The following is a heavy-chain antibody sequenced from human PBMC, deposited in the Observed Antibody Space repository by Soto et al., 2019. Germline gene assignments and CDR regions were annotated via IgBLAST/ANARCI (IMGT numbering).Heavy chain of an antibody. D-gene: IGHD3-10*01. Sequence: PSETLSLTCAVYGGSFSGYYWSWIRQPPGKGLEWIGEINHSGSTNYNPSLKSRVTISVDTSKNQFSLKLSSVTAADTAVYYCASLDYYGSGSDYWGQGTLVTVSS. CDR3: ASLDYYGSGSDY. CDR1: GGSFSGYY. CDR2: INHSGST. J-gene: IGHJ4*02. V-gene: IGHV4-34*01.